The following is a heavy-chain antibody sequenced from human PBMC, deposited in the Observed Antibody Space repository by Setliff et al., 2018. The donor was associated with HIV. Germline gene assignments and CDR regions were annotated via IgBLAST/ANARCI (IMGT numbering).Heavy chain of an antibody. CDR1: GDSTNSGNYY. D-gene: IGHD3-10*01. CDR3: ATSPAGEILGSRPFYFDY. Sequence: PSETLSLTCTVSGDSTNSGNYYWSWIRQHPGKGLEWIGYIYYSGSTYYSPSLKSRVTISEDTSKNQFSLKMRSVTAADTAVYYCATSPAGEILGSRPFYFDYWGQGTLVTVSS. CDR2: IYYSGST. V-gene: IGHV4-31*03. J-gene: IGHJ4*02.